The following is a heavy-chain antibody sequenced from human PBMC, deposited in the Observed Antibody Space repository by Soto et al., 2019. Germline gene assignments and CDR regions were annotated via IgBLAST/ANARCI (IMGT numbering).Heavy chain of an antibody. CDR1: GYTFSDFD. D-gene: IGHD3-16*01. V-gene: IGHV1-8*01. J-gene: IGHJ6*02. CDR3: ARGNPFNYAGFDV. CDR2: MNAKSGDT. Sequence: GASVKVSCKASGYTFSDFDINWLRQASGQGPEWMGWMNAKSGDTFFAQRFQGKFNMTWDTSLSTAYMEVGSLTSDGTAMYYCARGNPFNYAGFDVWGQGTTVTVSS.